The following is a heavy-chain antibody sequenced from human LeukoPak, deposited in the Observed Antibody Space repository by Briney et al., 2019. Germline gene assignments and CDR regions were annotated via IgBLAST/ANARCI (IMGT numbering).Heavy chain of an antibody. Sequence: SETLSLTCTVSGGSISSYYWSWIRQPPGKGLEWIGYIYTSGSTNCNPSLKSRVTISVDTSKNQFSLKLSSVTAADTAVYYCPWGGYSYGSQNYYYYMDVWGKGTTVTVSS. V-gene: IGHV4-4*09. CDR3: PWGGYSYGSQNYYYYMDV. J-gene: IGHJ6*03. CDR2: IYTSGST. D-gene: IGHD5-18*01. CDR1: GGSISSYY.